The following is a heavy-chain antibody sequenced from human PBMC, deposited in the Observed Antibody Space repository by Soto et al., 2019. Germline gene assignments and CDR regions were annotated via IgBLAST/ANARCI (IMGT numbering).Heavy chain of an antibody. J-gene: IGHJ6*02. D-gene: IGHD2-15*01. CDR3: SKSVVNSQTYYYGMYV. V-gene: IGHV3-30*18. CDR1: GFIFSIYG. Sequence: QVQLVKSGGGVVQPGRSLRLSCAASGFIFSIYGMYGVRQALGKGLDLVAVISYDGSNKYYADSVKGRFTISRDNSKNTRYQQMNSMRDEDTAVYYCSKSVVNSQTYYYGMYVWCQGNTVTVSS. CDR2: ISYDGSNK.